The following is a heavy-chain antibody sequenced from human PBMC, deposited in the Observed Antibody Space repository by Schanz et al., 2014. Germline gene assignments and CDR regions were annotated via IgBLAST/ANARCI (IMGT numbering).Heavy chain of an antibody. CDR3: AKGQGAVINNWYFDL. V-gene: IGHV3-11*01. CDR2: ISNGGGYI. Sequence: QVQLVDSGGDLVKPGGSLRLSCAASGFTFSDYYMSWIRQAPGKGPEWVSSISNGGGYIYYADSVKGRFTISRDNAKNSVYLQMNSLSADDTAVYYCAKGQGAVINNWYFDLWGRGPLVTVSS. D-gene: IGHD2-21*01. CDR1: GFTFSDYY. J-gene: IGHJ2*01.